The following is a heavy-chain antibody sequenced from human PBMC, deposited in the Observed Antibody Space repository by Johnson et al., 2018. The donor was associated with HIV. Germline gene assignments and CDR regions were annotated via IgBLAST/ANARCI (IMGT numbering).Heavy chain of an antibody. V-gene: IGHV3-7*03. D-gene: IGHD4-23*01. CDR2: INHGGGDK. CDR1: GFTVSSIY. Sequence: VQLVESGGGVVQPGGSLRLSCAASGFTVSSIYMSWVRQAPGKGLEWVANINHGGGDKYYVGSLKGRFTISRDNARNSLYLEMNSLRVEDTAVYYCVVYAGKDVDALDIWGQGTMVTVSS. CDR3: VVYAGKDVDALDI. J-gene: IGHJ3*02.